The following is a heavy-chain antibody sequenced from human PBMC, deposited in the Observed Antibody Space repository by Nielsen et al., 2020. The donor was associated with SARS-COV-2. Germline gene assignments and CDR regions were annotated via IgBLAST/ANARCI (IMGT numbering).Heavy chain of an antibody. CDR3: ARDLIR. CDR2: INTDGITT. V-gene: IGHV3-74*01. D-gene: IGHD3-22*01. CDR1: GFTFSDFW. Sequence: GESLKISCAASGFTFSDFWMHWVRQAPGKGLVWVSRINTDGITTTYADSVRGRFTISRDNARNTLYLDMNSLRAEDTAVYYCARDLIRRGQGTLVTVSS. J-gene: IGHJ4*02.